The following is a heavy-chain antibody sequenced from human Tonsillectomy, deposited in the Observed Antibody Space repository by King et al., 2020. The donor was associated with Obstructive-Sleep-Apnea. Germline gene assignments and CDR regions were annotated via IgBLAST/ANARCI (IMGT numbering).Heavy chain of an antibody. CDR1: GFPVSSNY. V-gene: IGHV3-66*01. D-gene: IGHD3-10*01. Sequence: EVQLVESGGDLVQPGGSLRLSCAASGFPVSSNYSSCVRQAAGRGLEWVSVIYSGGNTYYADSVKGRFTISRDNSKNTLYLQMNSLRAEVTAVYYWAGGIITISKGGYYFDYWGQGTLVTVSS. J-gene: IGHJ4*02. CDR3: AGGIITISKGGYYFDY. CDR2: IYSGGNT.